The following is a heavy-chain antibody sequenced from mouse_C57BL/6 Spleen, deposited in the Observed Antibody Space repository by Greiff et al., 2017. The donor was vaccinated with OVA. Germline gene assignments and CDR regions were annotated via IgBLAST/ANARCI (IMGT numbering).Heavy chain of an antibody. J-gene: IGHJ2*01. V-gene: IGHV1-59*01. Sequence: VQLQQSGAELVRPGPSVKLSCKASGYTFTSYWMHWVKQRPGQGLEWIGVIDPSDSYTNYNQKFKGKATLTVDTSSSTAYMQLSSLTSEDSAVYYCARWDSNFFDYWGQGTTLTVSS. CDR3: ARWDSNFFDY. CDR2: IDPSDSYT. D-gene: IGHD2-5*01. CDR1: GYTFTSYW.